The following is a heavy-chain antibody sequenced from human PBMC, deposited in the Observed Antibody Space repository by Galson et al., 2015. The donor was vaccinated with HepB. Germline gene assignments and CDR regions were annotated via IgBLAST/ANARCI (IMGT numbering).Heavy chain of an antibody. CDR3: ARVAYYYDSSGYLYYFDY. CDR2: IFYSGST. J-gene: IGHJ4*02. V-gene: IGHV4-59*01. D-gene: IGHD3-22*01. CDR1: GGSINNYY. Sequence: ETLSLTCTVSGGSINNYYWSWIRQPPRKGLEWIGYIFYSGSTNYKPSLKSRVTISVDTSKNQFSLRLSSVTAADTAVYYCARVAYYYDSSGYLYYFDYWGQGTLVTVSS.